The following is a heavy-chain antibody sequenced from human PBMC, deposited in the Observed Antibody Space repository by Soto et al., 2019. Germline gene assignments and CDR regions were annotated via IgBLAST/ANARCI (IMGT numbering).Heavy chain of an antibody. D-gene: IGHD3-3*01. V-gene: IGHV3-23*01. J-gene: IGHJ4*02. CDR2: ISGSGGST. CDR3: AKTAGDDFWSGYYYFDY. CDR1: GFTFSSYA. Sequence: EVQLLESGGGLVQPGGSLRLSCAASGFTFSSYAMSWVRQAPGKGLEWVSAISGSGGSTYYADSVKGRFTISRDNSKNTRYLQMNSLRAEDTAVYYCAKTAGDDFWSGYYYFDYWGQGTLVTVSS.